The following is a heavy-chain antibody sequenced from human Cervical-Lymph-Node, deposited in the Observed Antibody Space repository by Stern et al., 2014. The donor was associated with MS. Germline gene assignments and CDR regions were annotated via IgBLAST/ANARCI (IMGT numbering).Heavy chain of an antibody. D-gene: IGHD1-7*01. CDR1: GFTFSNYG. CDR2: IWYDGKKK. J-gene: IGHJ4*02. Sequence: QLVESGGGVVQPGRSLRLSCAASGFTFSNYGMHWVRQAPGKGLEWLAVIWYDGKKKYYADSVKGRFTISRDNSKNTLFLQMSSLTAEDTALYYCARGNWNYEGMGYWGQGTLVTVSS. V-gene: IGHV3-33*01. CDR3: ARGNWNYEGMGY.